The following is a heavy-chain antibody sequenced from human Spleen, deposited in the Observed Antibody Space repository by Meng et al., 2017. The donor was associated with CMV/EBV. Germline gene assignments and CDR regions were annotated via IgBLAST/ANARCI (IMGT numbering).Heavy chain of an antibody. V-gene: IGHV2-5*01. Sequence: SGPTLVKPTQTLTLTCTISGFSVNTNGLGVGWIRQPPGKALEWLALIYWNDDKRYSPSLKRRLTITRETSKNQVVLTMTNMDPLDTATYFCAHSLFLEWPSLFDPWGQGILVTVLL. J-gene: IGHJ5*02. D-gene: IGHD3-3*01. CDR2: IYWNDDK. CDR1: GFSVNTNGLG. CDR3: AHSLFLEWPSLFDP.